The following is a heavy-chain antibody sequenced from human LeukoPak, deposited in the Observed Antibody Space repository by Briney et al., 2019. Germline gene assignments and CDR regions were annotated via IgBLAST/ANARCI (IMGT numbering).Heavy chain of an antibody. V-gene: IGHV3-30*18. J-gene: IGHJ3*02. CDR3: AKAGAGEAFDI. CDR2: ISYDGSNK. D-gene: IGHD3-10*01. CDR1: GFTFSSYG. Sequence: PGGSLRLSCAASGFTFSSYGMHWVRQAPGKGLEWVAVISYDGSNKYYADSVKGRFTISRDNSKNTLYLQMNSLRAEDTAVYYCAKAGAGEAFDIWGQGTMFTVSS.